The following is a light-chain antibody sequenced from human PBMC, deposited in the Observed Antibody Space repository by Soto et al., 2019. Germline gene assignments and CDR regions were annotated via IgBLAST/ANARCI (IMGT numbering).Light chain of an antibody. Sequence: DIQMTQSPSTLSASVGDRVTITCRASQSIDSWLAWYQQKPGKAPKLLMYKASSLESGVPSRFSGSGSETEFTLTISSLQPDDLATYYCQPYNNWPLTFGGGTKVDIK. CDR2: KAS. CDR3: QPYNNWPLT. V-gene: IGKV1-5*03. J-gene: IGKJ4*01. CDR1: QSIDSW.